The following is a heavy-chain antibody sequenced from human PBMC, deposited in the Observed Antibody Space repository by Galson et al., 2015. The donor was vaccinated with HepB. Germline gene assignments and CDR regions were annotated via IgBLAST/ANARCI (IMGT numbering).Heavy chain of an antibody. CDR1: GFTFSSYA. J-gene: IGHJ4*02. Sequence: SLRLSCAASGFTFSSYAMHWVRQAPGKGLEYVSAISSNGGSTYYADSVKGRFTISRDNSKNTLYLQMSSLRAEDTAVYYCVKGGQQEYHPGFDYWGQGTLVTVSS. CDR3: VKGGQQEYHPGFDY. D-gene: IGHD6-13*01. CDR2: ISSNGGST. V-gene: IGHV3-64D*06.